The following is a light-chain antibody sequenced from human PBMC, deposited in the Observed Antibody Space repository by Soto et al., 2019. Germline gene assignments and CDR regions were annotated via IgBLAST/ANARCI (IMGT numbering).Light chain of an antibody. J-gene: IGLJ1*01. CDR3: SSYTSSSTPNV. CDR1: SSDVGGYNY. Sequence: QSALTQPASVSGYPGQSITISCTGTSSDVGGYNYVSWYQQHPGKAPKLMIYEVSNRPSGVSNRFSGSKSGNTASLTISGLQAEDEADYYCSSYTSSSTPNVFGTGTKVTVL. V-gene: IGLV2-14*01. CDR2: EVS.